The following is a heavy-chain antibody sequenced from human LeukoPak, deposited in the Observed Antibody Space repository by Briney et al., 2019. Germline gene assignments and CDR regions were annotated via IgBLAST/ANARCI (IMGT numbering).Heavy chain of an antibody. CDR3: ARRSETAMVTSEFDY. D-gene: IGHD5-18*01. CDR1: GYSFTSYW. CDR2: IYPGDSDT. J-gene: IGHJ4*02. V-gene: IGHV5-51*01. Sequence: GESLKISFKGSGYSFTSYWIGWVRQMPGKGLEWMGIIYPGDSDTRYSPSFQGQVTISADKSISTAYLQWSSLKASDTAMYYCARRSETAMVTSEFDYWGQGTLVTVSS.